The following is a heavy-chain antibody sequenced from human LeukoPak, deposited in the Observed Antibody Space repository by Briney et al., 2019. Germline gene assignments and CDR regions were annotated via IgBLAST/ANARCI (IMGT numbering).Heavy chain of an antibody. D-gene: IGHD2-2*01. CDR3: ARGGGSSTADAFDI. CDR1: GYTFTSYD. J-gene: IGHJ3*02. CDR2: MNPNSGNT. V-gene: IGHV1-8*03. Sequence: ASVKVSCKASGYTFTSYDINWVRQATGQGLEWMGWMNPNSGNTGYAQKFQGRVTITRNTSIITAYMELSSLRSEDTAVYYCARGGGSSTADAFDIWGQGTMVTVSS.